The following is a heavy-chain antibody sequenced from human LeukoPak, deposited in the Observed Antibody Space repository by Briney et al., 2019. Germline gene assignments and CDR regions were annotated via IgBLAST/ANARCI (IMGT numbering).Heavy chain of an antibody. D-gene: IGHD1-1*01. CDR2: MNPNSGNT. V-gene: IGHV1-8*01. J-gene: IGHJ3*02. Sequence: ASVKVSCKASGYTFTSYDINWVRQATGQGLEWMGWMNPNSGNTGYAQKFQGRVTTTRNTSISTAYMELSSLRSEDTAVYYCALQLGDNAFDIWGQGTMVTVSS. CDR1: GYTFTSYD. CDR3: ALQLGDNAFDI.